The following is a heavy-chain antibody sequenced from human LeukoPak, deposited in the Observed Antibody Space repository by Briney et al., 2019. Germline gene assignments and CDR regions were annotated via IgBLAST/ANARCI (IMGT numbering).Heavy chain of an antibody. D-gene: IGHD3-10*01. CDR3: ARDSYYYGSGIGGDS. CDR1: GGSFSGYY. CDR2: INHSGNT. J-gene: IGHJ4*02. Sequence: SETLSLTCAVYGGSFSGYYWSWIRQPPGKGLEWIGEINHSGNTNYNPSLKSRVTISVDTSKNQFSLKLSSVTAADTAVYYCARDSYYYGSGIGGDSWGQGTLVTVSS. V-gene: IGHV4-34*01.